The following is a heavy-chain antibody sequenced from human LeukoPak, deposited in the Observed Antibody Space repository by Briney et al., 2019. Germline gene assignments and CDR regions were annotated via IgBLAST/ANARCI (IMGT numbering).Heavy chain of an antibody. V-gene: IGHV3-33*03. D-gene: IGHD3-16*01. Sequence: GRSLRLSCAASGFTFSNHGMHWVRQAPGKGLEWVSVIWSGGTYKYYADSVKGRFTISRDNSKNTLYLQMNSLRVEDTAVYYCAKDSGGSRYYFDYWGQGTLVTVSS. CDR2: IWSGGTYK. J-gene: IGHJ4*02. CDR1: GFTFSNHG. CDR3: AKDSGGSRYYFDY.